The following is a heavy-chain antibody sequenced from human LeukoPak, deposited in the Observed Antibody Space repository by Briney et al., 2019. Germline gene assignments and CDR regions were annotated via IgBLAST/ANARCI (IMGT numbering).Heavy chain of an antibody. CDR1: GFIFSSYW. J-gene: IGHJ4*02. V-gene: IGHV3-30*18. CDR3: AKWDSWIDY. CDR2: ISYDGSNK. Sequence: GGSLRLSCAASGFIFSSYWMSWVRQAPGKGLEWVAVISYDGSNKYYADSVKGRFTISRDNSKNTLYLQMNSLRAEDTAVYYCAKWDSWIDYWGQGTLVTVSS. D-gene: IGHD1-26*01.